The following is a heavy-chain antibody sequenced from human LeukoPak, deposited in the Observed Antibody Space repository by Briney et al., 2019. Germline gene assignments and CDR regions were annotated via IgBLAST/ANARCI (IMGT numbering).Heavy chain of an antibody. J-gene: IGHJ4*02. Sequence: GGSLRLSCAASGFTFSSYSMNWVRQAPGKGLEWVSYISSSSSTIYYADSVKGRFTISRDDAKNSLYLQMNSLRDEDTAVYYCASLRRYDSSAYNYHFWGQGTLVTVSS. V-gene: IGHV3-48*02. CDR3: ASLRRYDSSAYNYHF. D-gene: IGHD3-22*01. CDR2: ISSSSSTI. CDR1: GFTFSSYS.